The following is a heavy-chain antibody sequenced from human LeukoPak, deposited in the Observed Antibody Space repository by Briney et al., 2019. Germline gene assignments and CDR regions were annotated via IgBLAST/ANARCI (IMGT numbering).Heavy chain of an antibody. Sequence: PGGSLRLSCAASGFTFSDYYMSWIRQAPGKGLEWVSYISSSSSYTNYADSVKGRLTISTDNAKNSLYLQMNSLRAEDTAVYYCARGDYGDYESEVSWGQGTLVTVSS. J-gene: IGHJ4*02. CDR1: GFTFSDYY. CDR3: ARGDYGDYESEVS. CDR2: ISSSSSYT. V-gene: IGHV3-11*06. D-gene: IGHD4-17*01.